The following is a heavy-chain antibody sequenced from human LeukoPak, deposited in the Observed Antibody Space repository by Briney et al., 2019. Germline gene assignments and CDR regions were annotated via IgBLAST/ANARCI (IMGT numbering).Heavy chain of an antibody. V-gene: IGHV3-23*01. CDR3: AMESGYDILTGPIDY. CDR2: ISGSGGST. J-gene: IGHJ4*02. D-gene: IGHD3-9*01. CDR1: GFTFSTCA. Sequence: GGSLRLSCAASGFTFSTCAMNWVRQAPGKGLEWVSSISGSGGSTYYADSVKGRFTISRDNSKNTLYLQMNSLRGEDTALYYCAMESGYDILTGPIDYWGQGTLVTVSS.